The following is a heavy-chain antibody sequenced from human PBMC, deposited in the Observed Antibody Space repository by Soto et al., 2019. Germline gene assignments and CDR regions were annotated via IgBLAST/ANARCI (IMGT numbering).Heavy chain of an antibody. CDR2: IYYSGIT. CDR3: ARHGSN. Sequence: SETLSLTCTVSGVSISNSSYYWGWIRRPPGKGLEWIGTIYYSGITYYNPSLKSRVTISVDTSKNRFSLKLTSVTAADTAVYYCARHGSNWGQGTLVTVSS. CDR1: GVSISNSSYY. J-gene: IGHJ4*02. V-gene: IGHV4-39*01.